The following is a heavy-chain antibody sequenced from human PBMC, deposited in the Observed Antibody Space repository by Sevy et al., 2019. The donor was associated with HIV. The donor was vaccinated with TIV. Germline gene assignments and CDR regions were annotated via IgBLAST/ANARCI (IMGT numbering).Heavy chain of an antibody. Sequence: GGSLRLSCAASGFTFSSYSMNWVRQAPGKGLEWVSSISSSSYIYYADSVKGGFTISRDNAKNSLYLQMNSLRAEDTAVYYCARGSTDFWSGYLDYYYGMDVWGQGTTVTVSS. D-gene: IGHD3-3*01. J-gene: IGHJ6*02. CDR3: ARGSTDFWSGYLDYYYGMDV. V-gene: IGHV3-21*01. CDR2: ISSSSYI. CDR1: GFTFSSYS.